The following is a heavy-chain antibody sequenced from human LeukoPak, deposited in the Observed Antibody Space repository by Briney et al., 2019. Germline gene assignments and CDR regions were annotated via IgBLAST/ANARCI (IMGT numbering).Heavy chain of an antibody. CDR3: ARCTISCYTGY. Sequence: SETLSLTCTVSGGSISSSSYYWGWIRQPPGKGLEWIGSIYYSGNSGSTYYNPSLKSRVTISVDTSKNQFSLKLSSVTAADTAVYYCARCTISCYTGYWGQGTLVTVSS. V-gene: IGHV4-39*01. J-gene: IGHJ4*02. CDR2: IYYSGNSGST. CDR1: GGSISSSSYY. D-gene: IGHD2-2*02.